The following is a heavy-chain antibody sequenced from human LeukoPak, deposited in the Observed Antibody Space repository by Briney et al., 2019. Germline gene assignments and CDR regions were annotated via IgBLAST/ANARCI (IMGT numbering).Heavy chain of an antibody. D-gene: IGHD3-22*01. V-gene: IGHV3-23*01. Sequence: GGSLRLSCAASGFSFSGYAMSWVRQAPGKGLEWVSSISGSGSHTYHADSVKGRFTIYRDNSKNTLYLHMNSLRAEDTAVYYCAKDISGYYRPFDYWGQGTLVTVSS. CDR1: GFSFSGYA. J-gene: IGHJ4*02. CDR3: AKDISGYYRPFDY. CDR2: ISGSGSHT.